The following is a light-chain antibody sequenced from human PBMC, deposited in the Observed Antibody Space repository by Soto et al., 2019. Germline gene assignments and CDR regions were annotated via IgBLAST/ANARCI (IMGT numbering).Light chain of an antibody. J-gene: IGKJ1*01. Sequence: DIQMTQSPSSLSASIGDRVTITCRASQGISNYLAWYQQKPGKAPKLLIYKASTLKSGVPSRFSGSGSGTEFTLTISSLQPDDFATYYCQHYNSYSEAFGQGTKVDIK. CDR2: KAS. CDR3: QHYNSYSEA. CDR1: QGISNY. V-gene: IGKV1-5*03.